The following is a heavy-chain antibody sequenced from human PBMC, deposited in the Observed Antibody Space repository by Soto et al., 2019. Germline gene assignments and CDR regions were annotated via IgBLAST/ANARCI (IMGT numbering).Heavy chain of an antibody. D-gene: IGHD1-7*01. V-gene: IGHV3-23*01. CDR2: ISGNSGKT. CDR1: GFTFSSYA. CDR3: AKRCFVMIELYCFCR. Sequence: GGSLRLSCTASGFTFSSYAMSWVRQAPGKELEWVSTISGNSGKTNYAESVKGRFSISRDNSKNTVHLQLDSLRAEDTAVYFCAKRCFVMIELYCFCRWGRGTRVAVSS. J-gene: IGHJ4*01.